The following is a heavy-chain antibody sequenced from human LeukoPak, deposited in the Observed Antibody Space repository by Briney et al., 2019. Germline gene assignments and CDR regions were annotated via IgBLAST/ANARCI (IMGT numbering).Heavy chain of an antibody. V-gene: IGHV3-21*01. J-gene: IGHJ4*02. CDR1: GFTFSNAW. Sequence: GGSLRLSCAASGFTFSNAWMSWVRQAPGKGLEWVSSISSSSSYIYYADSVKGRFTISRDNAKNSLYLQMNSLRAEDTAVYYCARGVYTGYFDYWGQGTLVTVSS. CDR2: ISSSSSYI. D-gene: IGHD5/OR15-5a*01. CDR3: ARGVYTGYFDY.